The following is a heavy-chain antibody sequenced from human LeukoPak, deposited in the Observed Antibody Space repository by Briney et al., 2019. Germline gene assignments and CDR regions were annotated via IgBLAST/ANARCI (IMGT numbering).Heavy chain of an antibody. CDR2: ISWNSGSI. CDR1: GFTFDDYA. Sequence: GGSLRLSCAAPGFTFDDYAMHWVRQAPGKGLEWVSGISWNSGSIGYADSVKGRFTISRDNAKNSLYLQMNSLRAEDMALYYCAKVAARGPGLGSYFDYWGQGTLVTVSS. CDR3: AKVAARGPGLGSYFDY. V-gene: IGHV3-9*03. J-gene: IGHJ4*02. D-gene: IGHD6-6*01.